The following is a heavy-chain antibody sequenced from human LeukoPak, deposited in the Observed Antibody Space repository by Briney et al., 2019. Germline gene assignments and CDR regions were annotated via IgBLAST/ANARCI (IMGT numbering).Heavy chain of an antibody. Sequence: GASVKVSCTASGYTFTVYYMHWVRQAPGQGLEWMGIVNPSGGSTTYAQKFQGRVTMTRDTSTSTVYMELTSLRSEDTAVYYCARDLGSSGWYYYYGMDVWGQGTTVTVSS. CDR2: VNPSGGST. J-gene: IGHJ6*02. CDR3: ARDLGSSGWYYYYGMDV. CDR1: GYTFTVYY. D-gene: IGHD6-25*01. V-gene: IGHV1-46*01.